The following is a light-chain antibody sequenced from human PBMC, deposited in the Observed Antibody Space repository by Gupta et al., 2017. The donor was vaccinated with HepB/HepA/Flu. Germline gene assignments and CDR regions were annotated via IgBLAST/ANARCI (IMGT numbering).Light chain of an antibody. CDR3: QQYYSEVT. V-gene: IGKV4-1*01. CDR1: QSLLYSSNNKNY. J-gene: IGKJ3*01. Sequence: DIEMTQSPDSLAVSLGERATINCKSSQSLLYSSNNKNYLAWYQQKPGQPPKLLIYWASTRESGVPDRFRGSGSGTNFTLTITRLLVEDVAVYYCQQYYSEVTFGPGTKVDIK. CDR2: WAS.